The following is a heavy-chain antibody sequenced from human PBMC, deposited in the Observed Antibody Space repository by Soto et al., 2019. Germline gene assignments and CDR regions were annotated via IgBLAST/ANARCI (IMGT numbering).Heavy chain of an antibody. V-gene: IGHV1-18*01. CDR2: ISAYNGNT. Sequence: ASVKVSCKASGYTFTSYGISWVRQAPGQGLEWMGWISAYNGNTNYAQKLQGRVTMTTDTSTSTAYMELRSLKSDDTAIYYCARDRLRGYDSSGFYSWGQGTXVTVSS. CDR1: GYTFTSYG. D-gene: IGHD3-22*01. CDR3: ARDRLRGYDSSGFYS. J-gene: IGHJ4*02.